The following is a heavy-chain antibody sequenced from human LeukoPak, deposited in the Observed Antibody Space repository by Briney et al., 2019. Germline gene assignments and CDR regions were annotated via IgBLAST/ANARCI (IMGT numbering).Heavy chain of an antibody. CDR2: IYYSGST. CDR1: GGSISSYY. V-gene: IGHV4-59*01. CDR3: ARDPTDAFDI. J-gene: IGHJ3*02. Sequence: SETLSLTCTVSGGSISSYYWSWIQQPPGKGLEWIGYIYYSGSTNYNPSLKSRVTISVDTSKNQFSLKLSSVTAADTAVYYCARDPTDAFDIWGQGTMVTVSS.